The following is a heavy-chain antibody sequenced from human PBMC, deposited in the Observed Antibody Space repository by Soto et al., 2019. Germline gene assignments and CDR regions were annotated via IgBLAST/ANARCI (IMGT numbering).Heavy chain of an antibody. Sequence: GGSLRLSCAASGFTFSSYGMHWVRQAPGKGLEWVAVISYDGSNKYYADSVKGRFTISRDNSKNTLYLQMNSLRAEDTAVYYCAKILLFDFWSGFDAFDIWGQGTMVTVSS. CDR1: GFTFSSYG. CDR3: AKILLFDFWSGFDAFDI. V-gene: IGHV3-30*18. J-gene: IGHJ3*02. D-gene: IGHD3-3*01. CDR2: ISYDGSNK.